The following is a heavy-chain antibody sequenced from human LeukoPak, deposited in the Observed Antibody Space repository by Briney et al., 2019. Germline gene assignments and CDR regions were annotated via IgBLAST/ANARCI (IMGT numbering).Heavy chain of an antibody. J-gene: IGHJ3*02. V-gene: IGHV3-23*01. Sequence: GGSLRLSCAASGFTFSSYAMIWVRQAPGKGLEWVSAIGGSGTSTFYADSVKGRFTISRDNSKNTLYLQMNSLRAEDTAVYYCAKDEGTTMVRGAPAGAFDIWGQGTMVTVSS. D-gene: IGHD3-10*01. CDR1: GFTFSSYA. CDR2: IGGSGTST. CDR3: AKDEGTTMVRGAPAGAFDI.